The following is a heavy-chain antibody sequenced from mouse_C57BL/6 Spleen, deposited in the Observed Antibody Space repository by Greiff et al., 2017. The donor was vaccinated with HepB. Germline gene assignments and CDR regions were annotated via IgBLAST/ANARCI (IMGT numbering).Heavy chain of an antibody. V-gene: IGHV1-15*01. Sequence: QVQLQQSGAELVRPGASVTLSCKASGYTFTDYEMHWVKQTPVHGLEWIGAIDPETGGTAYNQKFKGKAILTADKSSSTAYMELRSLTSEDSAVYYCTRQLGGDYYYAMDDWGQGTSVTVSS. CDR1: GYTFTDYE. D-gene: IGHD4-1*02. J-gene: IGHJ4*01. CDR3: TRQLGGDYYYAMDD. CDR2: IDPETGGT.